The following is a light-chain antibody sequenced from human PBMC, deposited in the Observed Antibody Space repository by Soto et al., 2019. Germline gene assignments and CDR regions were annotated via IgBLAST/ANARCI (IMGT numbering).Light chain of an antibody. CDR1: QSLTTD. V-gene: IGKV3-20*01. CDR3: QQYGSSGT. Sequence: EIVVTQSPATLSVSPGEGATFSCRTSQSLTTDLAWYQQRPGQAPRLLIYGASNRATGIPDRFSGSGSGTDFTLTISRLEPEDFAVYYCQQYGSSGTFGQGTKVDI. CDR2: GAS. J-gene: IGKJ1*01.